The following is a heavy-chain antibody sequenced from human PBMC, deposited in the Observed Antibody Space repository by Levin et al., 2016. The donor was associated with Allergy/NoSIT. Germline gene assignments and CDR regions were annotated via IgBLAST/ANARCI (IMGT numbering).Heavy chain of an antibody. Sequence: SVKVSCKASGYTFTSYYMHWVRQAPGQGLEWMGGIIPIFGTANYAQKFQGRVTITADESTSTAYMELSSLRSEDTAVYYCARAADLGYCSSTSCYETALHYYYYGMDVWGQGTTVTVSS. J-gene: IGHJ6*02. CDR3: ARAADLGYCSSTSCYETALHYYYYGMDV. V-gene: IGHV1-69*13. D-gene: IGHD2-2*01. CDR1: GYTFTSYY. CDR2: IIPIFGTA.